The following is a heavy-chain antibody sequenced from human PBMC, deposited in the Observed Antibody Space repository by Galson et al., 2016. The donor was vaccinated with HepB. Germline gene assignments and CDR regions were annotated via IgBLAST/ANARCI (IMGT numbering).Heavy chain of an antibody. Sequence: SLRLSCAASGFTFNTYNMNWVRQTPGKGLELVSSITSSSSYIYYTDSVKGRFTISRGNAKNSLYLQMNSLRAEDTAIYYCAKDRGDYIWGTYRYTLDAFDVWGQGTRGAGSS. D-gene: IGHD3-16*02. CDR3: AKDRGDYIWGTYRYTLDAFDV. J-gene: IGHJ3*01. CDR1: GFTFNTYN. CDR2: ITSSSSYI. V-gene: IGHV3-21*01.